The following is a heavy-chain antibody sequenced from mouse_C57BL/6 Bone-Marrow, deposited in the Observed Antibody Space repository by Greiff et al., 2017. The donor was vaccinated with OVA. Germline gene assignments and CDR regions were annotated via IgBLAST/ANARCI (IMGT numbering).Heavy chain of an antibody. V-gene: IGHV2-6*03. Sequence: VQLQESGPGLVAPSQSLSITSTVSGFSLTSYGVHWVRQPPGKGLEWLVVIWSDGSTTYNSALKSRLSISKDNSKSQVFLKMNSLQTDDTAMYYCARLDGYLGWFAYWGQGTLVTVSA. CDR1: GFSLTSYG. CDR2: IWSDGST. CDR3: ARLDGYLGWFAY. D-gene: IGHD2-3*01. J-gene: IGHJ3*01.